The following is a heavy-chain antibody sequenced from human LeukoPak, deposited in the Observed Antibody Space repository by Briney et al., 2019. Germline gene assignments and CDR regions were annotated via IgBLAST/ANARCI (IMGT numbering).Heavy chain of an antibody. Sequence: GGSLRLSCVASGFTFNNYWMNWVRQAPGKGLEWVAMIKQDGNEKYYVDSVKGRFTISRDNAKNSLYLQMNSLRADDTAVYYCAKFYYDSGGYYWFFDLWGRGALVTVSA. CDR2: IKQDGNEK. D-gene: IGHD3-22*01. V-gene: IGHV3-7*05. CDR1: GFTFNNYW. CDR3: AKFYYDSGGYYWFFDL. J-gene: IGHJ2*01.